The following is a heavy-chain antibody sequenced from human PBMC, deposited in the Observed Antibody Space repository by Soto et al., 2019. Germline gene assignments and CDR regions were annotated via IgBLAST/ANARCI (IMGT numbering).Heavy chain of an antibody. CDR3: ARHAFGSGFYNGMGV. V-gene: IGHV4-59*08. Sequence: SETLSLTCPVSGGSFSSYYWSWIRQPPGKGLEWIGYIYYSGSTNYNPSLKSRVTISVDTSKNQFSLKLNSVTAADTAVYYCARHAFGSGFYNGMGVWGQGTTVTVSS. D-gene: IGHD3-10*01. CDR1: GGSFSSYY. J-gene: IGHJ6*02. CDR2: IYYSGST.